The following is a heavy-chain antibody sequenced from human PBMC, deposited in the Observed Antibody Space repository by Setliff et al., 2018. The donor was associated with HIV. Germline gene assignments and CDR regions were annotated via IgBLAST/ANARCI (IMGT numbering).Heavy chain of an antibody. CDR1: GGSISSGSYY. J-gene: IGHJ3*02. Sequence: KTSETLSLTCDVSGGSISSGSYYWGWIRQPPGKCLEWIGSFHSSGSTSSNPSLSSRVSLSVDTSRNQFFLKLTSVTAADTAVYFCARPLSPSYNFWGDAFAIWGQGTVVTVSS. V-gene: IGHV4-39*01. CDR2: FHSSGST. CDR3: ARPLSPSYNFWGDAFAI. D-gene: IGHD3-3*01.